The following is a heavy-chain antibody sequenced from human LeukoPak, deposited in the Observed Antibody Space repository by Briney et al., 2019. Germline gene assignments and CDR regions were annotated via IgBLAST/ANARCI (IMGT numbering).Heavy chain of an antibody. Sequence: SETLSLTCTVSGDSINGFYWSWIRQPPAKGLEWVAYIYYAGRTTYNPSLKSRVTISVDTSKNQFSLKLTSLTAADTAVYYCARQGRFSYFGMDVWGQGTTVTVSS. CDR1: GDSINGFY. CDR3: ARQGRFSYFGMDV. CDR2: IYYAGRT. V-gene: IGHV4-59*08. J-gene: IGHJ6*02. D-gene: IGHD3-3*01.